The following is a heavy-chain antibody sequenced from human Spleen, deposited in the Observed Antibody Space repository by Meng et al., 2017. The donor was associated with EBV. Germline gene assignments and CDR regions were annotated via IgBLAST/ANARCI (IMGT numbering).Heavy chain of an antibody. CDR1: GASISTGSYY. Sequence: GPLKEPGPGLVKALTTLSLTCTVSGASISTGSYYWTWIRQTPGKGLEWLGYVYFSGSTNYNPSLKSRVTMSIDTSKNQFSLNLRSATAADAAVYFCARGGYGTNYFDPWGQGTLVTASS. CDR2: VYFSGST. D-gene: IGHD4/OR15-4a*01. V-gene: IGHV4-61*01. J-gene: IGHJ5*02. CDR3: ARGGYGTNYFDP.